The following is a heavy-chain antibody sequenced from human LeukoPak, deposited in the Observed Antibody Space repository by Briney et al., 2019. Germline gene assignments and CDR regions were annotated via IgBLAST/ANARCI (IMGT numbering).Heavy chain of an antibody. J-gene: IGHJ4*02. Sequence: GGSLRLSCAASGFTFSSYGMHWVRQAPGKGLEWVAVISYDGSNKYYADSVKGRFTISRDNSKNTLYLQMNSLRAEDTAVYYCASSQLSRDGYNPIDYWGQGTLVTVSS. CDR3: ASSQLSRDGYNPIDY. V-gene: IGHV3-30*03. CDR2: ISYDGSNK. CDR1: GFTFSSYG. D-gene: IGHD5-24*01.